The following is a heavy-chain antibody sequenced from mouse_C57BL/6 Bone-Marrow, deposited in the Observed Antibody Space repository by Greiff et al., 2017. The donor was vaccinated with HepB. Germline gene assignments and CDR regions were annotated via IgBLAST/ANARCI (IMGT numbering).Heavy chain of an antibody. J-gene: IGHJ4*01. CDR3: ARGVVAYYYAMDY. Sequence: DVKLVESAGGLVQPGSSMKLSCTASGFTFSDYYMAWVRQVPEKGLEWVANINYDGSSTYYLDSLKSRFIISRDNAKNILYLQMSSLKSEDTATYYCARGVVAYYYAMDYWGQGTSVTVSS. CDR2: INYDGSST. D-gene: IGHD1-1*01. V-gene: IGHV5-16*01. CDR1: GFTFSDYY.